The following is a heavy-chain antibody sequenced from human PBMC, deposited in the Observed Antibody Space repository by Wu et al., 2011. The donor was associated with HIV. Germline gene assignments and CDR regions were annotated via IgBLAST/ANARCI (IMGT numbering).Heavy chain of an antibody. D-gene: IGHD2-8*02. Sequence: QVQLVQSGAEVKKPGASVKVSCKASGYTFTSYGISWVRQAPGQGLEWMGWISAHNGNTNYAQKVQGRVAMTRDTSTSTAYMELRSLRSDDTAVYYCARDWRYCTGGSPCPSEYLQHWGQGTLV. CDR1: GYTFTSYG. CDR3: ARDWRYCTGGSPCPSEYLQH. V-gene: IGHV1-18*01. CDR2: ISAHNGNT. J-gene: IGHJ1*01.